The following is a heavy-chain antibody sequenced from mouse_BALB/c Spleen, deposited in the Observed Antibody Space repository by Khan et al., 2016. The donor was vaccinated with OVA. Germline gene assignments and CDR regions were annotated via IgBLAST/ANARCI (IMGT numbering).Heavy chain of an antibody. CDR3: TRGGYGGFAY. D-gene: IGHD3-1*01. J-gene: IGHJ3*01. CDR2: INPSNGGT. V-gene: IGHV1S81*02. CDR1: GYAFTNYQ. Sequence: QMQLEESGAELVKPGASVKLSCKASGYAFTNYQMYWVKQRPGQGLEWIGEINPSNGGTNFTEKFKSKATLTVDKSSSTAYMQLSSLTSEESAVYYCTRGGYGGFAYWGQGTLVTVSA.